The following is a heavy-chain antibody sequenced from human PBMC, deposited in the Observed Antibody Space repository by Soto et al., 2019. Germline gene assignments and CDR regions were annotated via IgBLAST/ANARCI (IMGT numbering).Heavy chain of an antibody. CDR1: GFTFSSYA. Sequence: PGGSLRLSCAASGFTFSSYAMHWVGQAPGKGLEWVAVISYDGSNKYYADSVKGRFTISRDNSKNTLYLQMNSLRAEDTAVYYCARDLNYYDSSGYSWGQGTLGTVSS. D-gene: IGHD3-22*01. CDR2: ISYDGSNK. J-gene: IGHJ4*02. CDR3: ARDLNYYDSSGYS. V-gene: IGHV3-30-3*01.